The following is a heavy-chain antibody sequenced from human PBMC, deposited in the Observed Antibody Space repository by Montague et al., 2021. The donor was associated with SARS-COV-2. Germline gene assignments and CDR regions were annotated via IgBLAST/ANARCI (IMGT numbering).Heavy chain of an antibody. CDR3: AKGFTYYFASGGYPNYFDP. D-gene: IGHD3-10*01. J-gene: IGHJ5*02. CDR2: ISSTGGST. CDR1: GFTFSNYA. V-gene: IGHV3-23*01. Sequence: SRRLSWSASGFTFSNYAMIWVRQAPGKGLEWVSTISSTGGSTYYADSVKGRFIISRDNSRNTVYMQMNNLRAEDTAVYYCAKGFTYYFASGGYPNYFDPWGQGTLVSVSS.